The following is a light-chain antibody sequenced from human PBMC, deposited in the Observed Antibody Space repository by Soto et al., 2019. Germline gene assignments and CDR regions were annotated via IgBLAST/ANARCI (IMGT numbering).Light chain of an antibody. Sequence: DIQLTQSPSTLSASVGDRVTITCRASQSIDFWLAWYQQKPWKAPKLLIYKASTLESGVPSRFSGSGSGTEFTLTISSLQPDDFATYYCQQYNSNSFYSFGQGTKLEI. CDR2: KAS. CDR1: QSIDFW. J-gene: IGKJ2*01. CDR3: QQYNSNSFYS. V-gene: IGKV1-5*03.